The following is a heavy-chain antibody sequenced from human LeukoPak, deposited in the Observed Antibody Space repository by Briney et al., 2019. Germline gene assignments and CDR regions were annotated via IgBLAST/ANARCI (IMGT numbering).Heavy chain of an antibody. CDR3: ARARGYNYGYVDY. Sequence: GGSLRLSCAASGFTFSSYWMSWVRQAPGKGLEWVANIKQDGSEKYYVDSVKGRFTISRDNAKNSLYLQMNSLRAEDTAVYYCARARGYNYGYVDYWGQGTLVTVSS. CDR1: GFTFSSYW. J-gene: IGHJ4*02. CDR2: IKQDGSEK. D-gene: IGHD5-18*01. V-gene: IGHV3-7*01.